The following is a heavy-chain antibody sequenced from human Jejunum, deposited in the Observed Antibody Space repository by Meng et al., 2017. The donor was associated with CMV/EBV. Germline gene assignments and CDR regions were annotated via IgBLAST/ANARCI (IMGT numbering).Heavy chain of an antibody. CDR1: GFSVSNYR. D-gene: IGHD1-26*01. CDR3: ARVLKGGTYFDN. Sequence: CAASGFSVSNYRRNWVRQARGKGLEWVSSISISGYRYYADSVKGRFTISRDNAESSLFLQMNSLGAEDTAVYYCARVLKGGTYFDNWGQGTQVTVSS. CDR2: ISISGYR. J-gene: IGHJ4*02. V-gene: IGHV3-21*01.